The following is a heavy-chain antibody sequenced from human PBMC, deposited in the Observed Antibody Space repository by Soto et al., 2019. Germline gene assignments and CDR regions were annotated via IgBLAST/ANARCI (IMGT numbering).Heavy chain of an antibody. CDR1: GYIFTSYY. J-gene: IGHJ4*02. CDR3: TRGGDAYKNGH. D-gene: IGHD2-21*01. CDR2: INPFDGSR. V-gene: IGHV1-46*01. Sequence: ASVKVSCKASGYIFTSYYIHWVRQAPGQGLEWMGWINPFDGSRMFAQSFQGRVTMTRDTSKNQFSLKLTSVNAADTAVYYCTRGGDAYKNGHWGQGTLVTVSS.